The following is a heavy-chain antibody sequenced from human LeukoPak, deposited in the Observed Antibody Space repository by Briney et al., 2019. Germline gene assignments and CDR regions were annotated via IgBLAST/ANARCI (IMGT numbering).Heavy chain of an antibody. CDR2: ISYDGSNI. D-gene: IGHD1-26*01. J-gene: IGHJ4*02. CDR3: AKGVGSTGSYFDY. Sequence: GGSLRLSCAASGFTFSSYGMHWVRQAPGKGLEWVAVISYDGSNIHFADSVKGRFTISRDNSKTTLYLQMNSLRPEDTAVYYCAKGVGSTGSYFDYWGQGTLVTVSS. V-gene: IGHV3-30*18. CDR1: GFTFSSYG.